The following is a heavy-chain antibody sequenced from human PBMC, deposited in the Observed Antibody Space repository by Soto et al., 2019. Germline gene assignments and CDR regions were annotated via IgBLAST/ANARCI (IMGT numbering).Heavy chain of an antibody. D-gene: IGHD6-6*01. CDR1: GGSISSGGYY. Sequence: SETLSLTCTVSGGSISSGGYYWSWIRHHPGKGLEWIGYIYYSGSTYYNPSLKSRVTISVDTSKNQFSLKLSSVTAADTAVYYCARGYRYSSSSYYFDYWGQGTLVTSPQ. J-gene: IGHJ4*02. CDR2: IYYSGST. CDR3: ARGYRYSSSSYYFDY. V-gene: IGHV4-31*03.